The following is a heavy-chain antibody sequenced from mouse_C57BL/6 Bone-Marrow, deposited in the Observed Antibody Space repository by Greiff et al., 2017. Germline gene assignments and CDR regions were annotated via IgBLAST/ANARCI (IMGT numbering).Heavy chain of an antibody. D-gene: IGHD1-1*01. Sequence: VQLQQSGAEVARPGASVKLSCKASGYTFTSYGISWVKQRTGQGLEWIGEIYPRSGNTYYNEKFKGKATLTADKSSSTAYMELRSRTSEDSAVYFCARRRFYYGSSYKGWYFDVWGTGTTVTVSS. CDR1: GYTFTSYG. J-gene: IGHJ1*03. V-gene: IGHV1-81*01. CDR3: ARRRFYYGSSYKGWYFDV. CDR2: IYPRSGNT.